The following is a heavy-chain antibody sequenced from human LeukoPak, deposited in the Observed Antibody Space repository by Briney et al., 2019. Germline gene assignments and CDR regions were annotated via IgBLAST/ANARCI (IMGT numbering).Heavy chain of an antibody. J-gene: IGHJ5*02. CDR2: IYYSGST. CDR1: GGSISSYY. D-gene: IGHD6-13*01. Sequence: PSETLSLTCTVSGGSISSYYWSWIRQPPGKGLEWIGYIYYSGSTNYNPSLKSRVTISVDTSKNQFSLKLSSVTAADTAVYYCARQVAAAYFRWFDPWGQGTLVTVSS. CDR3: ARQVAAAYFRWFDP. V-gene: IGHV4-59*08.